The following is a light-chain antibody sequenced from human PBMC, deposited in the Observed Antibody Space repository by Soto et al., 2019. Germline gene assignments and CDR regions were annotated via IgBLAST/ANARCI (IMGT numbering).Light chain of an antibody. CDR3: NSYSTSSTYV. CDR2: DVS. CDR1: SSDVGAYNY. J-gene: IGLJ1*01. V-gene: IGLV2-14*03. Sequence: QSALTQPASVSGSHGQSITISCTGTSSDVGAYNYVSWYQHFPGKAPQLIIYDVSERPSGVSDRFSGSKSGNTASLTISGLQAEDEADYYCNSYSTSSTYVFGTGTKVTVL.